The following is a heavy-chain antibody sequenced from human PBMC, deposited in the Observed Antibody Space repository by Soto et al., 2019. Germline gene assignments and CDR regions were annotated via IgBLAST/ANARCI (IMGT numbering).Heavy chain of an antibody. D-gene: IGHD2-2*01. Sequence: PGGSLRLSCAASGFTFSSYAMHWVRQAPGKGLEWVAVISYDGSNKYYADSVKGRFTISRDNSKNTLYLQMNSLRAEDTAVYYCARVGCSSTSCYDAFDIWGQGTVVTVSS. CDR1: GFTFSSYA. CDR2: ISYDGSNK. CDR3: ARVGCSSTSCYDAFDI. J-gene: IGHJ3*02. V-gene: IGHV3-30-3*01.